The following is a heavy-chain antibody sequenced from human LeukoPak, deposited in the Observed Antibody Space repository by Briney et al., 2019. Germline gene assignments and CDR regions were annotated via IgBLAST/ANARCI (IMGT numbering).Heavy chain of an antibody. CDR1: GCTFSSYG. CDR2: ICNDGSKK. V-gene: IGHV3-33*06. J-gene: IGHJ6*03. Sequence: GGSLRLSCAASGCTFSSYGMHWLRQPPGRGLEWVAVICNDGSKKYNADSVNGRFTSSRDNYKNSLYLQMNSLRAEDTSVYYCAKDLYCYYYMDVRGKGTTVTVSS. CDR3: AKDLYCYYYMDV.